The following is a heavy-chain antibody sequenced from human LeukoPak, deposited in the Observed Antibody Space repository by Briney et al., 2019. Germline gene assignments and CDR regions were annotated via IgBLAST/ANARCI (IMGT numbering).Heavy chain of an antibody. CDR3: AGGSSTDSYYFDD. CDR1: EFTFSSYS. D-gene: IGHD2-2*01. CDR2: ISSSSHFI. Sequence: GGSLRLSCAASEFTFSSYSMNWVRQAPGKGLEWVSSISSSSHFIYYADSVKGRFTISRDNAQNSVYLQMNGLRAEDTAVYFCAGGSSTDSYYFDDWGQGTLVTVSS. V-gene: IGHV3-21*01. J-gene: IGHJ4*02.